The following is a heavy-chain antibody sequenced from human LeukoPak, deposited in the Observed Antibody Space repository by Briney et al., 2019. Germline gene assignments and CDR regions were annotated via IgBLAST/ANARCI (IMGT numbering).Heavy chain of an antibody. CDR2: ISSSSSYI. Sequence: GGSLRLSCAASGFTFSSYSMNWVRQAPGKGLEWVSSISSSSSYIYYADSVKGRFTISRDNAKNSLYLQMNSLRAEDTAVYYCARDPFYYYDSSGYYYFDYWGQGTLVTVSS. CDR1: GFTFSSYS. D-gene: IGHD3-22*01. V-gene: IGHV3-21*01. CDR3: ARDPFYYYDSSGYYYFDY. J-gene: IGHJ4*02.